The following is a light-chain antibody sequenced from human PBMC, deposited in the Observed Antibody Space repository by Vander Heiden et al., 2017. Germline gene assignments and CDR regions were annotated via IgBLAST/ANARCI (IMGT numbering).Light chain of an antibody. Sequence: DIQMTQSPSSLSASLGDRVTINCRASQSISRYLNWYQHKPGKAPKLLIYGASSLQTGVPARFSGSGSGTDFTLTVASLQPEDFAAYYCLHTYTAPRTFGQGTKVEIK. V-gene: IGKV1-39*01. CDR3: LHTYTAPRT. J-gene: IGKJ1*01. CDR1: QSISRY. CDR2: GAS.